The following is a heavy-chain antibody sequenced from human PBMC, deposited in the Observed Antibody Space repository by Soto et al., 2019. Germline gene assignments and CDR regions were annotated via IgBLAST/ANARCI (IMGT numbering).Heavy chain of an antibody. Sequence: EVQLLESGGGLVQPGGSLRLSCAASGFTFSTYSMAWVRQAPGRGPEWVSGIFQDGRTHYADSVKGRFTISRDNSRSSVYLQMITLRGEDTAIYSCAKDLRPDGVWYFAYWGQGTLVTVSS. CDR3: AKDLRPDGVWYFAY. V-gene: IGHV3-23*01. CDR2: IFQDGRT. J-gene: IGHJ4*02. D-gene: IGHD4-17*01. CDR1: GFTFSTYS.